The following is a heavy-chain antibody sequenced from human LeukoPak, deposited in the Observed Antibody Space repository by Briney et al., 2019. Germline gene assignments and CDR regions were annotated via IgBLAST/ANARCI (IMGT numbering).Heavy chain of an antibody. CDR3: ARGGGYVGYYFDY. D-gene: IGHD3-16*01. CDR2: INHSGST. J-gene: IGHJ4*02. Sequence: PSETLSLTCAVYGGSFSGYYWSWIRQPPGKGLEWIGEINHSGSTNYNPSLKSRVTIPVDTSKNQFSLKLSSVTAADTAVYYCARGGGYVGYYFDYWGQGTLVTVSS. CDR1: GGSFSGYY. V-gene: IGHV4-34*01.